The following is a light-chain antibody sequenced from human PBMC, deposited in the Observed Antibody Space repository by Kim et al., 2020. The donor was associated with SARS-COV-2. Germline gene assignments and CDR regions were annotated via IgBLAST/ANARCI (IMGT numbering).Light chain of an antibody. CDR3: AAWDSSLNVWV. Sequence: QAGLTQPPSVFKDLRQTATLTCTGNSNSVCNQGAAWLQQHQGHPPKLLSYRNNNRPSGISERLSASRSGNTASLTITGLQPEDEGDYYCAAWDSSLNVWVFGGGTQLTVL. J-gene: IGLJ3*02. CDR1: SNSVCNQG. CDR2: RNN. V-gene: IGLV10-54*01.